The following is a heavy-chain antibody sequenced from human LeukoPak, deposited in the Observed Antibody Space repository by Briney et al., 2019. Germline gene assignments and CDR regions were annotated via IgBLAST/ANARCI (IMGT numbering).Heavy chain of an antibody. V-gene: IGHV3-23*01. D-gene: IGHD3-22*01. Sequence: GGSLRLSCVASGVTFSSFAMSWVRQAPGKGLEWVSTISGSGFSTYYAESVEGRFTISRDNSKNTLFLQMNSLRAEDTAVYYCAKDPYTYYYDSSGYNFDYWGQGTLVTVSS. CDR1: GVTFSSFA. CDR2: ISGSGFST. CDR3: AKDPYTYYYDSSGYNFDY. J-gene: IGHJ4*02.